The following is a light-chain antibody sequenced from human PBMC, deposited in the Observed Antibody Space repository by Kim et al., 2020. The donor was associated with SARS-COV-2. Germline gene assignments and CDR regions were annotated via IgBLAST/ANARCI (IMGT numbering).Light chain of an antibody. V-gene: IGLV6-57*01. J-gene: IGLJ3*02. CDR2: EDH. CDR1: RGSSVSDF. CDR3: QSYDDNIWV. Sequence: GKAVISSSTRSRGSSVSDFGQWFQQRPGSSPTTVIYEDHKRPSGVPDRFSGSVDSSANSASLTISGLRTEDEADYYCQSYDDNIWVFGGGTQLTVL.